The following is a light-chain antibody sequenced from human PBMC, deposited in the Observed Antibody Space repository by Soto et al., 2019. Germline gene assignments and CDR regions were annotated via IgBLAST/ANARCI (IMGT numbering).Light chain of an antibody. CDR2: GAS. J-gene: IGKJ2*01. CDR3: QQYGSSPYT. Sequence: ENVLTQSPGTLSLSPGERATLSCRASQSVSSNYLAWYHQKPGQAPRLLMYGASRRATGIPDRFSGSGSGTDFTLTISRLEPEDLAVYYCQQYGSSPYTFGPGTKLEIK. CDR1: QSVSSNY. V-gene: IGKV3-20*01.